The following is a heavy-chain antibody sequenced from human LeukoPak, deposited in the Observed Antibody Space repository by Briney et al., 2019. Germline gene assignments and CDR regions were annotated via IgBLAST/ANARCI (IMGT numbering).Heavy chain of an antibody. CDR3: ASAWYSSSWHHLDY. J-gene: IGHJ4*02. Sequence: GGSLRLSCAASGFTFSSYWMHWVRQAPGKGLVWVSRVNSDGSSTTYADSVKGRFTISRDNSKNTLYLQMNSLRAEDTAVYYCASAWYSSSWHHLDYWGQGTLVTVSS. D-gene: IGHD6-13*01. CDR2: VNSDGSST. V-gene: IGHV3-74*01. CDR1: GFTFSSYW.